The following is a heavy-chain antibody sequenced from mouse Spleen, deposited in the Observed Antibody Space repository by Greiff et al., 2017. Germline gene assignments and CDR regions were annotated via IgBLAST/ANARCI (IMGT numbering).Heavy chain of an antibody. V-gene: IGHV1-61*01. CDR2: IYPSDSET. CDR3: ARLALRVYAMDY. J-gene: IGHJ4*01. CDR1: GYTFTSYW. D-gene: IGHD1-1*01. Sequence: QVQLQQPGAELVRPGSSVKLSCKASGYTFTSYWMDWVKQRPGQGLEWIGNIYPSDSETHYNQKFKDKATLTVDKSSSTAYMQLSSLTSEDSAVYYCARLALRVYAMDYWGQGTSVTVSS.